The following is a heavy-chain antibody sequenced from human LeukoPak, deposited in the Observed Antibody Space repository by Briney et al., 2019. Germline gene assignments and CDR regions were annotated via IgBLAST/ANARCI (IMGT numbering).Heavy chain of an antibody. J-gene: IGHJ4*02. V-gene: IGHV4-30-2*06. CDR3: ARDVGIFEIGIAVAGSEGYYFDY. CDR2: IYHRGTT. D-gene: IGHD6-19*01. CDR1: GGPIRSAGYY. Sequence: PSETLSLTCNVSGGPIRSAGYYWSWIRQSPGRGLEWIGYIYHRGTTFYSPSLKSRVTISIDTSKSQFSLTLSAVAAADTAVYYCARDVGIFEIGIAVAGSEGYYFDYWGQGTLVTVSS.